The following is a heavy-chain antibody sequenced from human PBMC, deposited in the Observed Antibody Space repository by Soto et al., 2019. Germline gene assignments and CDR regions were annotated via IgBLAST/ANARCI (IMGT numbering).Heavy chain of an antibody. J-gene: IGHJ4*02. Sequence: QVQLVESGGGVVQPGRSLRLSCAASGFTFSTYGMHWVRQAPGKGLEWVAVISYDGSNKHYADAVKGRFTISRDNSKNTLYLQMNSLSSEYTAVFYCAKEGGSGYYYAVASWGQGALVTVSS. CDR3: AKEGGSGYYYAVAS. CDR1: GFTFSTYG. V-gene: IGHV3-30*18. CDR2: ISYDGSNK. D-gene: IGHD3-22*01.